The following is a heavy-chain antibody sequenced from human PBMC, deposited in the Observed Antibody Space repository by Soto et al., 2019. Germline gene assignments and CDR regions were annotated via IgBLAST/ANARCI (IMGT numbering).Heavy chain of an antibody. Sequence: LSLTCTVSGGSISSYYWSWIRQPAGKGLEWIGRIYTSGSTNYNPSLKSRVTMSVDTSKNQFSLKLSSVTAADTAVYYCARDGVYCSSTSCYTGFDYWGQGTLVTVSS. CDR2: IYTSGST. V-gene: IGHV4-4*07. J-gene: IGHJ4*02. CDR1: GGSISSYY. CDR3: ARDGVYCSSTSCYTGFDY. D-gene: IGHD2-2*02.